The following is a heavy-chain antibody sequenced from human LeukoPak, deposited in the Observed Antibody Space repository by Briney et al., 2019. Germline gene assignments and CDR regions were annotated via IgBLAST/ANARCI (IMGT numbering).Heavy chain of an antibody. CDR1: EFSVGSNY. D-gene: IGHD6-6*01. CDR2: ISGGSSYI. J-gene: IGHJ4*02. CDR3: ARGCGMAARGMCFDY. V-gene: IGHV3-21*01. Sequence: PRGSLRLSCAASEFSVGSNYMTWVRQAPGKGLEWVSSISGGSSYIYYADSVKGRFTISRDAPKNSLHLQMNSLRAEDTAVYYCARGCGMAARGMCFDYWGQGTLVTVSS.